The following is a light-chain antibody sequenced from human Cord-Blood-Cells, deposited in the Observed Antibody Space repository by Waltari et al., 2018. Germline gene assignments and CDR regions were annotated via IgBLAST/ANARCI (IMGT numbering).Light chain of an antibody. V-gene: IGKV1-39*01. CDR2: AAS. CDR1: QSISSY. CDR3: QQSYSTTAIT. J-gene: IGKJ5*01. Sequence: DIQMTQSPSSLSASVGDSVTITCRASQSISSYLNWYQQKPGKAPKLLIYAASSLQSGVPSRFSGSGSGTDVTLTISSLQPEDFATYYCQQSYSTTAITFGQGTRLEIK.